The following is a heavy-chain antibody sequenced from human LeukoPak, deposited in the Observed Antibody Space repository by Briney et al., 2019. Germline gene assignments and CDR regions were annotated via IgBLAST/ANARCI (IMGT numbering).Heavy chain of an antibody. J-gene: IGHJ4*02. CDR3: ARLGSSGWYACDY. D-gene: IGHD6-19*01. CDR2: ISSTGSTI. V-gene: IGHV3-11*04. Sequence: GGSLGLSCAVSLFTFSDYYMSWVRQAPGTGLEWVSYISSTGSTIYYAASVKGRFTIPRDNAKNTLYLQMNSLRAEDTAVYYCARLGSSGWYACDYWGQGTLVTVSS. CDR1: LFTFSDYY.